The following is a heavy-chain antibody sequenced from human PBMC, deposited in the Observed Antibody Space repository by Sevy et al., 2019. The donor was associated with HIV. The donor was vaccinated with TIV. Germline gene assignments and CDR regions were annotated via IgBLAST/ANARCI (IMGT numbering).Heavy chain of an antibody. V-gene: IGHV4-59*01. CDR2: IYYSGST. J-gene: IGHJ6*02. D-gene: IGHD6-19*01. CDR3: ARNIAVAGTGELGMDV. Sequence: SETLSLTCTVSGGSISTYYWSWIRQPPGKGLEWIGYIYYSGSTNYNPSLKIQVTISVDTSQNQFSLKLNSMTAADTAVYYCARNIAVAGTGELGMDVWGQGTTVTVSS. CDR1: GGSISTYY.